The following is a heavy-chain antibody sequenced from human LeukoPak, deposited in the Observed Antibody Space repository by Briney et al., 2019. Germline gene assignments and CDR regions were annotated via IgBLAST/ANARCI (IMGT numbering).Heavy chain of an antibody. CDR1: GVSLTSNY. CDR3: ARDHGLRLYNWNDPDYYMDV. J-gene: IGHJ6*03. Sequence: GRSLRLSSAASGVSLTSNYTSSVPQAPGKGLEWVSVIYSGGSTYYADSVKGRFTISRDNSKNTLYLQMNSLRAEDTAVYYCARDHGLRLYNWNDPDYYMDVWGKGTTVTVSS. D-gene: IGHD1-20*01. CDR2: IYSGGST. V-gene: IGHV3-53*01.